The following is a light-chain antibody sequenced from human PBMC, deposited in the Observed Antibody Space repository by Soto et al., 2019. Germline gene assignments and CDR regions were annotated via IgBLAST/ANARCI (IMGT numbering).Light chain of an antibody. CDR1: QDIRNF. Sequence: DIQMTQSPTSLSASVGDRVTITCRASQDIRNFVAWYQQKPGKAPKLLIYAASTLQSGVPSRFSGSGSGTDFTHTINSLQPEDVANYSCQKYSSDPVFGPGTKVEIK. J-gene: IGKJ3*01. CDR3: QKYSSDPV. CDR2: AAS. V-gene: IGKV1-27*01.